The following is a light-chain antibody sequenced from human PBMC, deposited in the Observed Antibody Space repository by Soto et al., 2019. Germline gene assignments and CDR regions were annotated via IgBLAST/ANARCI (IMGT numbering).Light chain of an antibody. Sequence: DIVLTQSPGPLSLSPGERATLSCRSSQSVSSSYFAWYQQKPGQAPRLIIYGASNRATGIPDRFSGGGTATDFTLTISRLEPEDFAVYYCQQYDESPLTFGGGTKVDI. V-gene: IGKV3-20*01. CDR3: QQYDESPLT. CDR2: GAS. CDR1: QSVSSSY. J-gene: IGKJ4*01.